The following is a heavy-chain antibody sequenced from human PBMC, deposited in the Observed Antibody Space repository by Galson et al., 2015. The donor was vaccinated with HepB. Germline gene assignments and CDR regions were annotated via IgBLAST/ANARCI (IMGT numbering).Heavy chain of an antibody. CDR2: VNPSGGGT. J-gene: IGHJ3*02. D-gene: IGHD2-15*01. CDR3: ARMFCSGGTCYLGAFDI. CDR1: GYTFSSYY. V-gene: IGHV1-46*01. Sequence: SVKVSCKAYGYTFSSYYLNWVRQAPGQGPEWMGAVNPSGGGTSYAQHFQGRVTMTRDTSTSTVYMELSSLRSEDTAVYYCARMFCSGGTCYLGAFDIWGQGTMVTVSS.